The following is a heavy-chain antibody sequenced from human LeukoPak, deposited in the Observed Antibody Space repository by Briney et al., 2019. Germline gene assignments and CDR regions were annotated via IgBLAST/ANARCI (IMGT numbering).Heavy chain of an antibody. Sequence: SVKVSCKASGGTLSSYAISWVRQAPGQGLEWMGRIIPMFGIPTYAQKFQGRVTITADKSTSTAYMEVSSLSSEDTAVYYCARESRDDYGDYVTDFWAQGTLVTVSS. CDR3: ARESRDDYGDYVTDF. CDR2: IIPMFGIP. D-gene: IGHD4-17*01. J-gene: IGHJ4*02. CDR1: GGTLSSYA. V-gene: IGHV1-69*04.